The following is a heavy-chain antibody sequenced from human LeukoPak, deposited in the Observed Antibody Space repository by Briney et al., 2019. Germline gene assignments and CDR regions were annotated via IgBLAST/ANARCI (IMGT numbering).Heavy chain of an antibody. V-gene: IGHV4-31*03. Sequence: NPSETLSLTCTVSGGSISSGGYYWSWIRQHPGKGLEWIGYIYYSGSTYYNPSLKSRVTISVDTSKNQFSLKLSSVTAADTAVYYCETYCSGGSCYSHDAFDIWGQGTMVTVSS. CDR2: IYYSGST. CDR3: ETYCSGGSCYSHDAFDI. J-gene: IGHJ3*02. CDR1: GGSISSGGYY. D-gene: IGHD2-15*01.